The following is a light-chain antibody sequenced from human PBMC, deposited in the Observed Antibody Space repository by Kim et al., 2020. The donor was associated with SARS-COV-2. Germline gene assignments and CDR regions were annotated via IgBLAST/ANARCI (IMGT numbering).Light chain of an antibody. V-gene: IGLV1-44*01. CDR3: AVWDDSLNGWV. J-gene: IGLJ3*02. Sequence: ELTQPPSASGTPGQRVTISCSGSSSNIGRNAVNWYQQLPGTAPKLFIYSSNQRPSGVPDRFSGSKSGTSASLAISGLQSEDEADYYCAVWDDSLNGWVFGGGTQLTV. CDR2: SSN. CDR1: SSNIGRNA.